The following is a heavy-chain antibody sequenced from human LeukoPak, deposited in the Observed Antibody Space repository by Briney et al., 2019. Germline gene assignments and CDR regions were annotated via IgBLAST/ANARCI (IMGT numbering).Heavy chain of an antibody. D-gene: IGHD6-13*01. CDR1: GFTVSSNY. CDR2: IYSGGST. V-gene: IGHV3-53*01. J-gene: IGHJ4*02. Sequence: PGGSLRLSCAASGFTVSSNYMSWVRQAPGKGLEWVSVIYSGGSTYYADSVKGRFTISRDNSKNTLYLQMNSLRAEDTAVYYCARSGKGAAAPPDNWGQGTLVTVSS. CDR3: ARSGKGAAAPPDN.